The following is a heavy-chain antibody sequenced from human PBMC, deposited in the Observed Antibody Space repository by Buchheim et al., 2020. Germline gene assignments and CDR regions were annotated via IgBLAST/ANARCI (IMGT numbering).Heavy chain of an antibody. Sequence: QVQLVESGGGVVQPGRSLRLSCAASGFTFSSYAMHWVRQAPGKGLEWVAVISYDGSNKYYADSVKGRFTISRDNSKNTLYLQMNSLRAEDTAVYYCARDQSNYGYFDLWGRGTL. D-gene: IGHD4-11*01. J-gene: IGHJ2*01. V-gene: IGHV3-30-3*01. CDR3: ARDQSNYGYFDL. CDR1: GFTFSSYA. CDR2: ISYDGSNK.